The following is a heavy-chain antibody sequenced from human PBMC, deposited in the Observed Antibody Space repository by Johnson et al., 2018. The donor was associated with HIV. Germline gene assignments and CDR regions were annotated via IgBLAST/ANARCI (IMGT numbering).Heavy chain of an antibody. CDR3: ARGLGYVFYGGNSNAFHV. D-gene: IGHD4-23*01. CDR1: GCTCISYA. CDR2: VSAGGDNT. Sequence: VHLVESGGCLVQPGGSLRLSCAASGCTCISYAMDWVRQTPGKRLAWVSAVSAGGDNTFYADSVDDRFTISRDNSKNTLYLQMNSLRAEDTAVYYCARGLGYVFYGGNSNAFHVWGQGTMVTVSS. V-gene: IGHV3-23*04. J-gene: IGHJ3*01.